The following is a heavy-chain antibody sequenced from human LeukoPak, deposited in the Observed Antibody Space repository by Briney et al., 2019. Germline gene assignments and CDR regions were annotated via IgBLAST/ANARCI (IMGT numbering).Heavy chain of an antibody. CDR3: AREASGNYHVFDS. J-gene: IGHJ4*02. CDR2: ITNSGRST. CDR1: GFTFSDHY. D-gene: IGHD1-26*01. Sequence: KPGGSLRLSCAVSGFTFSDHYIDWIRQAPGKGLQWVGYITNSGRSTNYADAVKGRFTISRDNAKKSVYLEMTDLRAEDTAVYYCAREASGNYHVFDSWGQGTLVTVSS. V-gene: IGHV3-11*04.